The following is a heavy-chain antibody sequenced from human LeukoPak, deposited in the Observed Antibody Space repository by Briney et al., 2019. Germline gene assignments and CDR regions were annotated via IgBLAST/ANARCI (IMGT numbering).Heavy chain of an antibody. CDR1: GSTFTSYD. J-gene: IGHJ3*02. CDR3: ARVGTRTDAFDI. Sequence: ASVKVSCKASGSTFTSYDINWVRQATGQGLEWMGWMNPNSGNTGYAQKFQGRVTITRNTSISTAYMELSSLRSEDTAVYYCARVGTRTDAFDIWGQGTMVTVSS. V-gene: IGHV1-8*03. CDR2: MNPNSGNT. D-gene: IGHD6-13*01.